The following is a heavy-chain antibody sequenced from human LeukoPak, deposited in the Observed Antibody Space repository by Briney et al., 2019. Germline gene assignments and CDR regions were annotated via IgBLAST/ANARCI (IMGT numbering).Heavy chain of an antibody. V-gene: IGHV1-69*05. J-gene: IGHJ4*02. CDR2: IIPIFGTA. Sequence: SVKVSCKASGGTFSSYAISWVRQAPGQGLEWMGGIIPIFGTANYAQKFQGRVTITTDESTSTAYMELSSLRSEDTAVYYCAVIEVVPAAPDYWGQGTLVTVSS. CDR1: GGTFSSYA. CDR3: AVIEVVPAAPDY. D-gene: IGHD2-2*01.